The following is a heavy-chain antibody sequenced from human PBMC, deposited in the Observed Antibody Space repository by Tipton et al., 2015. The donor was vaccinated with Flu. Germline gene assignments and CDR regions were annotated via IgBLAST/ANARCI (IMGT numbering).Heavy chain of an antibody. D-gene: IGHD2-21*02. V-gene: IGHV3-48*03. J-gene: IGHJ4*02. Sequence: LSLTCAASGFRFSSYEMNWVRQAPGKGLEWVSYISGSGFSIYYADSVKGRFTISRDNARNSLYLQMNSLRAEDTALYYCARDLRGDSDFWGQGTLVTVSS. CDR2: ISGSGFSI. CDR3: ARDLRGDSDF. CDR1: GFRFSSYE.